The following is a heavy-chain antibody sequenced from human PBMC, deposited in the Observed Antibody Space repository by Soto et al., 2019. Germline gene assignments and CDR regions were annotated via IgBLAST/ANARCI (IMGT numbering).Heavy chain of an antibody. Sequence: SLRLSCTASGFTFGDYAMSWVRQAPGKGLEWVGFIRSKAYGGTTEYAASVKGRFTISRDDSKSIAYLQMNSLKTEDTAVYYCHSSGWDRYYYYGMDVWGQGTTVTVSS. V-gene: IGHV3-49*04. D-gene: IGHD6-19*01. CDR2: IRSKAYGGTT. CDR1: GFTFGDYA. CDR3: HSSGWDRYYYYGMDV. J-gene: IGHJ6*02.